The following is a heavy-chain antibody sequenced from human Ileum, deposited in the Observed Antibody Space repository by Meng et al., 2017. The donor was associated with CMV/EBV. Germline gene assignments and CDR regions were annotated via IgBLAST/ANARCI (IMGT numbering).Heavy chain of an antibody. Sequence: SGLTFSNYGFHWVRQAPGKGLEWVSIISSDGINQHYADSVKGRFTISRDNSKNTLYLQMNNLRPEDTAVYYCAKLLIPVAGPAPYDIWGHGTMVTVSS. CDR1: GLTFSNYG. J-gene: IGHJ3*02. CDR3: AKLLIPVAGPAPYDI. V-gene: IGHV3-30*18. D-gene: IGHD6-19*01. CDR2: ISSDGINQ.